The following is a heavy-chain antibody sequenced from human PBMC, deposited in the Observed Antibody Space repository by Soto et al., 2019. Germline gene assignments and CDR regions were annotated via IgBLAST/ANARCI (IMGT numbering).Heavy chain of an antibody. CDR2: IYYSGST. CDR3: ARDMALVPAALYGMDV. D-gene: IGHD2-2*01. V-gene: IGHV4-31*03. J-gene: IGHJ6*02. Sequence: PSETLSLTCTVSGGSISSGGYYWSWIRQHPGKGLEWIGYIYYSGSTYYNPSLKSRVTISVDTSKNQFSLKLSSVTAADTAVYYWARDMALVPAALYGMDVWGQGTTVTVS. CDR1: GGSISSGGYY.